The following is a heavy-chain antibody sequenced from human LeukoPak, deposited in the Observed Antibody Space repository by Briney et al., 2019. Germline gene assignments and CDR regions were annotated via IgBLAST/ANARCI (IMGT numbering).Heavy chain of an antibody. V-gene: IGHV4-39*01. CDR3: AREGGFYRPLDY. Sequence: PSETLSLTCTVSGGSINSSSYYWGWIRQPPGKGLEWIGTIYYSGSTYYNPSLKSRVTISVDTSKNQFSLKLSSVTASDTAVYYCAREGGFYRPLDYSGQGTLVTVSS. CDR1: GGSINSSSYY. J-gene: IGHJ4*02. D-gene: IGHD3-3*01. CDR2: IYYSGST.